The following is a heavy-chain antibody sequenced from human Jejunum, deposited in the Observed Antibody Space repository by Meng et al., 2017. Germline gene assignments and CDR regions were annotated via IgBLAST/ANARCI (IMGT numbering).Heavy chain of an antibody. CDR3: ASDQWGTEWFDP. V-gene: IGHV4-4*07. Sequence: SETLSLTCTVSGVSIGSYYWSWIRQPAEKGLEWIGRIYTTASINYNPSLRGRVTMSVDTSKNQFSLWLSSVTATDTAMYYCASDQWGTEWFDPWGQGTLVTVSS. CDR1: GVSIGSYY. CDR2: IYTTASI. D-gene: IGHD2-8*01. J-gene: IGHJ5*02.